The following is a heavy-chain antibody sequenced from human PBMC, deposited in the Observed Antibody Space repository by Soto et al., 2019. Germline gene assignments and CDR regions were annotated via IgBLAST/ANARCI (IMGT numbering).Heavy chain of an antibody. Sequence: GGSLRLSCAASGFTFSSYSMNWVRQAPGKGLEWVSYISSSSSTIYYADSVKGRFTISRDNAKNSLYLQMNSLRDEDTAVYYCIIAAPPAGYYGMDVWGQGTMVTVSS. CDR3: IIAAPPAGYYGMDV. CDR2: ISSSSSTI. D-gene: IGHD6-13*01. CDR1: GFTFSSYS. V-gene: IGHV3-48*02. J-gene: IGHJ6*02.